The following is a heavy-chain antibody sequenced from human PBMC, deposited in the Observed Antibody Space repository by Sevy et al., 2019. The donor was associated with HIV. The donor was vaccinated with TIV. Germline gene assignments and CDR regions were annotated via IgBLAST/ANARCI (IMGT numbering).Heavy chain of an antibody. J-gene: IGHJ6*02. Sequence: GGSLRLSCAASGFTFSSHWMSWVRQAPGKGLEWVANIKQDGGEKYYVDSVKGRFTISRDNSKNSPSLQMNSLRAEDTAVYYCARETGGIGMDDWGQGTTVTVSS. CDR1: GFTFSSHW. D-gene: IGHD2-15*01. V-gene: IGHV3-7*01. CDR3: ARETGGIGMDD. CDR2: IKQDGGEK.